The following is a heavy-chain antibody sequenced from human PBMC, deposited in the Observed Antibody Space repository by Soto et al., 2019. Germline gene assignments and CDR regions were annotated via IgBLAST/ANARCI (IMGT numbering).Heavy chain of an antibody. D-gene: IGHD6-19*01. J-gene: IGHJ6*02. CDR2: ISYDGRNK. CDR1: GYTFSSYG. CDR3: VKDGSSGWPYYYGLDV. Sequence: QVQLVESGGDGVQPGRSLRLSCAASGYTFSSYGMHWVRQAPGKGLEWVAVISYDGRNKYYADSVKGRFTISRDNSKNTLYLQMSSLRAEDTAVYYCVKDGSSGWPYYYGLDVWGQGTTVTVSS. V-gene: IGHV3-30*18.